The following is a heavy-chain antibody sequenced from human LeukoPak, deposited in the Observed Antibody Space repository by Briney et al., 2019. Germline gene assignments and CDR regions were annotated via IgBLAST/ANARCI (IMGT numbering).Heavy chain of an antibody. V-gene: IGHV4-59*01. CDR2: IYYSGST. Sequence: SETLSLTCTVSGGSISSYYRSWIRQPPGKGLEWIGYIYYSGSTNYNPSLKSRVTISVDTSKNQFSLKLSSVTAADTAVYYCATSRVPAATPYYYYYMDVWGKGTTVTVSS. D-gene: IGHD2-2*01. J-gene: IGHJ6*03. CDR3: ATSRVPAATPYYYYYMDV. CDR1: GGSISSYY.